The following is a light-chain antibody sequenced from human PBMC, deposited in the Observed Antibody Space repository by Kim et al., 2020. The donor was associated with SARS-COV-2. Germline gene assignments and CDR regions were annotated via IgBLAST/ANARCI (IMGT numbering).Light chain of an antibody. J-gene: IGLJ2*01. CDR3: QSYNRDNVI. CDR1: RRSIDDNY. CDR2: EDD. Sequence: GKTVTISCTRSRRSIDDNYVKWYQQRPGGVPTTVIYEDDERPSGVSDRFSGSIDNSSNSASLTISGLRTEDEADYYCQSYNRDNVIFGGGTQLTVL. V-gene: IGLV6-57*03.